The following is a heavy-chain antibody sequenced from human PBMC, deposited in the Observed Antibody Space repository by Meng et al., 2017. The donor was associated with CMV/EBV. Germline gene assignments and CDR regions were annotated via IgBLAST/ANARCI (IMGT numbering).Heavy chain of an antibody. J-gene: IGHJ3*02. CDR2: IYYSGST. CDR1: GGSISSSSYY. D-gene: IGHD6-6*01. Sequence: SETLSLTCTVSGGSISSSSYYWGWIRQPPGKGLEWIGSIYYSGSTYYNPSLKSRVTISVDTSKNQFSLKLSSVTAADTAVYYCARGTYSSSSWGPRAVNDAFDIWGQGTMVTVSS. V-gene: IGHV4-39*07. CDR3: ARGTYSSSSWGPRAVNDAFDI.